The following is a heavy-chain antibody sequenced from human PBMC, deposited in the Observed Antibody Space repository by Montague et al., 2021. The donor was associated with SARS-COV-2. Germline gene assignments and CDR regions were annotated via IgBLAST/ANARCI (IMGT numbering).Heavy chain of an antibody. V-gene: IGHV4-34*01. CDR1: GGSFSGHY. D-gene: IGHD3-22*01. CDR2: INNSGST. J-gene: IGHJ6*03. Sequence: SETLSLTCAVYGGSFSGHYWSWIRQPPGKGLEWIGEINNSGSTNYNPSLKSRVTISVDTSKNQFSLKLHSVTAADTAVYYCARGRIEVSMIVVVLTGASYYRAVWGKGTTVTVAS. CDR3: ARGRIEVSMIVVVLTGASYYRAV.